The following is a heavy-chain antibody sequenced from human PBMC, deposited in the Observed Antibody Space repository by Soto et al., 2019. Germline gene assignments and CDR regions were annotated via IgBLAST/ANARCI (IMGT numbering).Heavy chain of an antibody. CDR2: ISYDGSNK. J-gene: IGHJ6*02. D-gene: IGHD2-2*02. V-gene: IGHV3-30*18. Sequence: QVQLVESGGGVVQPGRSLRLSCAASGFTFSSYGMHWVRQAPGKGLEWVAVISYDGSNKYYADSVKGRFTISRDNSKNTLYLQMNSLRAEDTAVYYCAKRGPDIVVVPAAIGGMDVWGQGTTVIVSS. CDR1: GFTFSSYG. CDR3: AKRGPDIVVVPAAIGGMDV.